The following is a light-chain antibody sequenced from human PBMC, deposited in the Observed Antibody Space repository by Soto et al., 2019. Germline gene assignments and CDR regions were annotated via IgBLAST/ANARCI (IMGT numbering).Light chain of an antibody. J-gene: IGKJ4*01. CDR2: AAS. V-gene: IGKV1-27*01. CDR1: QGISNY. CDR3: HHYNRALRS. Sequence: DIQMTQSPSSLSASVGDRVTITCRTSQGISNYLAWYQQKPGKVPKLLIYAASTLQSGVPSRFSGSGSGTDFPLTISILPPEDVSPYYCHHYNRALRSFGGGTKVELK.